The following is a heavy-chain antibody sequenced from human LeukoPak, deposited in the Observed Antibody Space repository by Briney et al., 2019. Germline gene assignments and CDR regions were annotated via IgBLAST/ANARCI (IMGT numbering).Heavy chain of an antibody. V-gene: IGHV3-23*01. D-gene: IGHD2-2*03. CDR2: IGGSGTRT. CDR3: AKDSHWILFDD. CDR1: GFTFTTYG. Sequence: GGTLRLSCSASGFTFTTYGMNWVRQAPGKGLEWVSGIGGSGTRTYYADSVRGRFTISRDNSKNTLYLQMNSLRDEDTAVYYCAKDSHWILFDDWGQGTLVTVSS. J-gene: IGHJ4*02.